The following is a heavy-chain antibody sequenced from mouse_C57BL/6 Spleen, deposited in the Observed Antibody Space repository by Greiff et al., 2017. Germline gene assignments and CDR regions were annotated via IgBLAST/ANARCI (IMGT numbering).Heavy chain of an antibody. J-gene: IGHJ4*01. Sequence: QVQLQQSGAELVKPGASVKISCKASGYAFSSYWMNWVKQRPGKGLEWIGQIYPGDGDTNYNGKFKGKATLTADKSSSTASMQLSSLTSEDSAVYFCARSTMITTGYYYAMDYWGQGTSVTVSS. CDR3: ARSTMITTGYYYAMDY. V-gene: IGHV1-80*01. D-gene: IGHD2-4*01. CDR2: IYPGDGDT. CDR1: GYAFSSYW.